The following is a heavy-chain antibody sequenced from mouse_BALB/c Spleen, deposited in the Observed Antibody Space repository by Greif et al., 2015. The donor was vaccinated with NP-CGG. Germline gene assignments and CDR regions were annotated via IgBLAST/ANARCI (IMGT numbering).Heavy chain of an antibody. CDR2: IWAGGST. Sequence: VKLVESGPGLVAPSQSLSITCTVSGFSLTSYGVHWVRQPPGKGLEWLGVIWAGGSTNYNSALMSRLSISKDNSKSQVFLKMNSLQTDDTAMYYCARGGETGTGFAYWGQGTLATVSA. CDR3: ARGGETGTGFAY. CDR1: GFSLTSYG. V-gene: IGHV2-9*02. J-gene: IGHJ3*01. D-gene: IGHD4-1*01.